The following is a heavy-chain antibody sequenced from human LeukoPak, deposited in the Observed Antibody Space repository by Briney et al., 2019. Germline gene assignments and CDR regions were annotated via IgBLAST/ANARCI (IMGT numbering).Heavy chain of an antibody. Sequence: PSETLSLTCAVYGGSFSGYYWSWIRQPPGKGLEWIGEINHSGSTNYNPSLKSRVTISVDTSKNQFSLKLSSVTAADTAVYYCARGAGYCSSTSCYRPVGSSYGMDVWGQGTTVTVSS. CDR3: ARGAGYCSSTSCYRPVGSSYGMDV. CDR2: INHSGST. D-gene: IGHD2-2*01. CDR1: GGSFSGYY. J-gene: IGHJ6*02. V-gene: IGHV4-34*01.